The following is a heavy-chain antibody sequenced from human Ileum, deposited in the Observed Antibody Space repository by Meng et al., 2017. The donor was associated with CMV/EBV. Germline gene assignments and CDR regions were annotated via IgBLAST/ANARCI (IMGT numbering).Heavy chain of an antibody. CDR3: ARDLSGLRTYNYYYVMDI. J-gene: IGHJ6*02. CDR2: TSYDGRKN. V-gene: IGHV3-30-3*01. Sequence: GGSLRLSCEASRMAFSNYAMHWVRQAPGKGLAWVAVTSYDGRKNYYADSVNGRFTISRDNSKNMVYLQMNSMRADDTAVYYCARDLSGLRTYNYYYVMDIWGQGTTVTVSS. D-gene: IGHD3-10*01. CDR1: RMAFSNYA.